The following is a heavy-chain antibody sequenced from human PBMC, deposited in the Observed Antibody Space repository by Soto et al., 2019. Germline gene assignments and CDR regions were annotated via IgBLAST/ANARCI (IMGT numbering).Heavy chain of an antibody. Sequence: QVQLQESGPGLVKPSGTLSLTCAVSGDCITNSRWWTWVRQPPGKGLEWIGDILHSGETNYNPSLKSRVFISVDKSQNQFSLRVSSVTAADTAVYYCAYSTGWYRHDVWGQGTLVTVSS. CDR1: GDCITNSRW. V-gene: IGHV4-4*02. CDR2: ILHSGET. D-gene: IGHD6-19*01. J-gene: IGHJ3*01. CDR3: AYSTGWYRHDV.